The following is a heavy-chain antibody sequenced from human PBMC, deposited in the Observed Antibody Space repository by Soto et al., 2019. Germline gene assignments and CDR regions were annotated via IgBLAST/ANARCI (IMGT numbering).Heavy chain of an antibody. J-gene: IGHJ4*02. Sequence: SETLSLTCTVFGGSISSYYWSWIRQPPGKGLEWIGYIYYSGSTNYSPSLKSRVTISVDTSKNQFSLKLSSVTAADTAVYYCARSDYGDYVKTFDYWGQGTLVTVSS. V-gene: IGHV4-59*01. CDR1: GGSISSYY. CDR3: ARSDYGDYVKTFDY. CDR2: IYYSGST. D-gene: IGHD4-17*01.